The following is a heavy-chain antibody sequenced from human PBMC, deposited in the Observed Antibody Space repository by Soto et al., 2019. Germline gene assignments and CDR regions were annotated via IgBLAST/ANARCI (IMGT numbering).Heavy chain of an antibody. V-gene: IGHV1-69*13. CDR1: GGTFSSYS. D-gene: IGHD2-15*01. CDR3: ALRGVVVVAATRSYYYYGMDV. Sequence: SGKVCCEASGGTFSSYSISWVRQAPGQGLEWMGGIIPIFGTANYAQKFQGRVTITADESTSTAYMELSSLRSEDTAVYYCALRGVVVVAATRSYYYYGMDVWGQGTTVTVSS. J-gene: IGHJ6*02. CDR2: IIPIFGTA.